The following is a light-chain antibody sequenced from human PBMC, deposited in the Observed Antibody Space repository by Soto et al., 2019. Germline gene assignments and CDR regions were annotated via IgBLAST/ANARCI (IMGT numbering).Light chain of an antibody. CDR3: QSYDSSLSGSGV. CDR1: SSNIGAGYD. CDR2: GNN. Sequence: QSVLTQPPSVSGAPGQRVNISCTGSSSNIGAGYDVHWYQQLPGTAPKLLIYGNNNRPSGVPDRFSGSKSGTSASLAITGLQADDEADYYCQSYDSSLSGSGVFGGGTKVTVL. V-gene: IGLV1-40*01. J-gene: IGLJ3*02.